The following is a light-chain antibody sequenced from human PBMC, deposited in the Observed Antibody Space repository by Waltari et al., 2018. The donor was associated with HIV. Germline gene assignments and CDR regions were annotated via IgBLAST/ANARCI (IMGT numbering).Light chain of an antibody. CDR1: SSTIGAGSD. CDR2: GNN. J-gene: IGLJ2*01. V-gene: IGLV1-40*01. CDR3: QSYDSSLSGLV. Sequence: QSVLTPPPSVSGAPGQRVTIPCTGSSSTIGAGSDVNWYQQLPGTAPKLLIYGNNNRPSGVPDRFSGSKSGTSASLAITGLQAEDEADYYCQSYDSSLSGLVFGEGTKLTVL.